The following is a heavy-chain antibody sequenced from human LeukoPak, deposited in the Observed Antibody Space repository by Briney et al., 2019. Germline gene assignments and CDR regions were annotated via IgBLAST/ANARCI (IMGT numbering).Heavy chain of an antibody. V-gene: IGHV3-74*01. CDR2: IKSDGST. CDR3: ARAPSEIGGYYPEYFRH. J-gene: IGHJ1*01. Sequence: GGSLRLSCAASGFTFSTYAMSWVRQAPGKGLVWVSRIKSDGSTNYADSVKGRFTISRDNAKNTVSLQMNSLRAEDTGVYFCARAPSEIGGYYPEYFRHWGQGTLVTVSS. CDR1: GFTFSTYA. D-gene: IGHD3-22*01.